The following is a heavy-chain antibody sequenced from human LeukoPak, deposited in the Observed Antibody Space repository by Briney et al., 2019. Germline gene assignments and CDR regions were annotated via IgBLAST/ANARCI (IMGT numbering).Heavy chain of an antibody. D-gene: IGHD3-10*02. CDR1: GYTFTSYD. CDR3: ARGPVEAVFGVSTED. Sequence: ASVTVSCTSSGYTFTSYDINWVRQATGQGVEWMGWMNPISGNTGYAQKFQGRVSMTRDTSISTAYMELSSLRSEDTAVYYCARGPVEAVFGVSTEDWGQGTTVTVSS. V-gene: IGHV1-8*01. CDR2: MNPISGNT. J-gene: IGHJ6*02.